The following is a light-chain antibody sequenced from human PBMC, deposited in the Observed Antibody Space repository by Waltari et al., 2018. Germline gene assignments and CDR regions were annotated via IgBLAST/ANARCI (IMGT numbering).Light chain of an antibody. Sequence: QSALTQPASVSGSPGQSITISCTGSGSDIGGSNLVSWYQQHPGKAPKLLIYEVTKRPSGGSIRFSGSKSGNTAALTISGLQAEDEGDYFCCSHAGSETYVVFGGGTKLTVL. V-gene: IGLV2-23*02. J-gene: IGLJ2*01. CDR1: GSDIGGSNL. CDR2: EVT. CDR3: CSHAGSETYVV.